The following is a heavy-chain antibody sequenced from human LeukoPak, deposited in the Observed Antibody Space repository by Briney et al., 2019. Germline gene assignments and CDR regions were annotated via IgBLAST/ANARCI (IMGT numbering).Heavy chain of an antibody. J-gene: IGHJ3*02. D-gene: IGHD4-17*01. CDR1: GGSISSGSYY. Sequence: SETLSLTCTVSGGSISSGSYYWSWIRQPAGKGLEWIGYVYYSGSTNYNPSLKSRVTISVDTSKNQFSLKLSSVTAADTAVYYCARQTPTVTSSAFDIWGQGTMVTVSS. CDR3: ARQTPTVTSSAFDI. CDR2: VYYSGST. V-gene: IGHV4-61*10.